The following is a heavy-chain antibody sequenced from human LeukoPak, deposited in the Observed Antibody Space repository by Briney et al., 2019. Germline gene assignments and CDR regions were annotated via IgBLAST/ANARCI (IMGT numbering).Heavy chain of an antibody. CDR3: ARDYSDILTGYWALYDY. D-gene: IGHD3-9*01. V-gene: IGHV3-74*01. CDR2: INSDGSST. CDR1: GFTFSSYW. Sequence: GGSLRLSCAASGFTFSSYWMHWVRQAPGKGLVWVSRINSDGSSTSYADSVKGRFTISRDNAKNTLYLQMNSLRAEDTAVYYCARDYSDILTGYWALYDYWGQGTLVTVSS. J-gene: IGHJ4*02.